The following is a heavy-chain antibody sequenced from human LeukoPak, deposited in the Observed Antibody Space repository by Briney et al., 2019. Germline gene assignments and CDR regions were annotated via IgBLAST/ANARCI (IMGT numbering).Heavy chain of an antibody. J-gene: IGHJ4*02. V-gene: IGHV3-53*05. CDR1: GFTVSSNY. D-gene: IGHD6-13*01. Sequence: GGSLRLSCAASGFTVSSNYMSWVRQAPGKGLEWVSVIYSGGSTYYADSVKGRFTTSRDNAKNSLYLQMNSLRAEDTALYYCAKDKYGGQQLVLFSEHYFDYWGQGTLVTVSS. CDR3: AKDKYGGQQLVLFSEHYFDY. CDR2: IYSGGST.